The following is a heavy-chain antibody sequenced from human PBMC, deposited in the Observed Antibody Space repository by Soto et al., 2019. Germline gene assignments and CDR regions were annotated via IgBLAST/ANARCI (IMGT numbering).Heavy chain of an antibody. CDR2: INHSGST. CDR1: GGSFSGYY. J-gene: IGHJ4*02. Sequence: QVQLQQWGAGLLKPSETLSLTCAVYGGSFSGYYWTWIRQPPGTGLEWIGEINHSGSTNYNPSLKSRFTISVDTSQNQSSLKLISVTAADTAVYYCARDKITGLFDYWGQGTLVTVSS. D-gene: IGHD2-8*02. V-gene: IGHV4-34*01. CDR3: ARDKITGLFDY.